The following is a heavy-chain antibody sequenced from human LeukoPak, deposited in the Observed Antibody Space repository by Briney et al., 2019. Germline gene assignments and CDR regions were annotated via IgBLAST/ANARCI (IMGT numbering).Heavy chain of an antibody. CDR2: INGDGSTT. V-gene: IGHV3-74*01. Sequence: PGGSMRLSCAASGFTVSSNYMSWVRQTPGKGLVWVSRINGDGSTTSYADSVKGGFTISRDNAKNTLYLQMSSLRAEDTAVYYCATGNYYDSRGYYTFGHWGQGTLVTVSS. CDR3: ATGNYYDSRGYYTFGH. CDR1: GFTVSSNY. J-gene: IGHJ4*02. D-gene: IGHD3-22*01.